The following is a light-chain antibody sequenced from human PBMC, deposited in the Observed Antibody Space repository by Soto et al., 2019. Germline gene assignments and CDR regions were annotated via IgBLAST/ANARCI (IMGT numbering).Light chain of an antibody. CDR2: ANS. Sequence: QPVLTQPPSVSGAPGQRVTISCTGSSSNIGAGYDVHWYQQLPGTAPKLLIYANSNRPSGVPDRFSGSKSGTSASLAITGLQAEDEADYYCQSYDRSLSGYVVFGGGTKLTVL. J-gene: IGLJ2*01. CDR1: SSNIGAGYD. V-gene: IGLV1-40*01. CDR3: QSYDRSLSGYVV.